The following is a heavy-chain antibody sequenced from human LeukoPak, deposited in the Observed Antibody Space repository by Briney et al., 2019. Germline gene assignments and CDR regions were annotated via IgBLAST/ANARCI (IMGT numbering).Heavy chain of an antibody. CDR1: GFTFSDYY. Sequence: TSGGSLRLSCAASGFTFSDYYMSWIRQARGKGLEWVSYISSSGSTIYYADCVKGRFTISRDNAKNSLYLQMNSLRAEDTAVYYCARDVPYFYGMDVWGQGTTVTVSS. J-gene: IGHJ6*02. CDR2: ISSSGSTI. V-gene: IGHV3-11*01. CDR3: ARDVPYFYGMDV.